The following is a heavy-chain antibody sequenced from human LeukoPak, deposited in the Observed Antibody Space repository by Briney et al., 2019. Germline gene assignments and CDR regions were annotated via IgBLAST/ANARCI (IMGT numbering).Heavy chain of an antibody. CDR1: GGSISSSSYY. Sequence: SETLSLTCTVSGGSISSSSYYWGWIRQPPGKGLEWIGNIYYSGSTYYNPSLKSRVTMSVDTSKNLFSLKLYSVTAADTAVYYCARDLTSWYFDVWGRGTLVTVSS. CDR3: ARDLTSWYFDV. CDR2: IYYSGST. V-gene: IGHV4-39*07. J-gene: IGHJ2*01.